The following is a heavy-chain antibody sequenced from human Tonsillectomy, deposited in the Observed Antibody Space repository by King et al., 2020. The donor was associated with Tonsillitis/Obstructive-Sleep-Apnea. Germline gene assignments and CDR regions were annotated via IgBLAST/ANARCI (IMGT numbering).Heavy chain of an antibody. D-gene: IGHD5-18*01. CDR2: ISACSGNT. CDR1: GYTFTSYG. V-gene: IGHV1-18*01. CDR3: ARDDVDTAMVTVDY. Sequence: VQLVESGAEVKKPGASVKVSCKASGYTFTSYGISWVRQAPGQGLEWMGWISACSGNTYYAQKVQGRVTMSTDTSTSTAYMELRSLRSDDTAVYYCARDDVDTAMVTVDYWGQGTLVTVSS. J-gene: IGHJ4*02.